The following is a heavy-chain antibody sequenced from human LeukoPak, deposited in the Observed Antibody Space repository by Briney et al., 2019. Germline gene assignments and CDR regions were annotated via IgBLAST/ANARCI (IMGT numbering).Heavy chain of an antibody. CDR2: IYYSGSTNY. D-gene: IGHD2-2*02. V-gene: IGHV4-59*01. CDR1: GGSISSYY. CDR3: AREPRYCSSTSCYNYFDY. J-gene: IGHJ4*02. Sequence: SETLSLTCTVSGGSISSYYWNWIRQPPGKGLEWIGDIYYSGSTNYNYNPSLKSRVTISLDTSKNQFSLKLSSVTAADTAVYYCAREPRYCSSTSCYNYFDYWGQGTLVTVSS.